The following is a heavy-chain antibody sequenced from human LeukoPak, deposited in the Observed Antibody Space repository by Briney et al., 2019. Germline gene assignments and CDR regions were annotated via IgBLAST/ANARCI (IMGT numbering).Heavy chain of an antibody. J-gene: IGHJ4*02. V-gene: IGHV4-30-4*01. Sequence: SETLSLTCTVSGGSISSGDYYWSWIRQPPGKGLEWIGYIYYSGSTYYNPSLKSRVTISVDTSKNQFSLKLSSVTAADTAVYYCARAKRGSYLKYWGQGTLVTVSS. CDR3: ARAKRGSYLKY. D-gene: IGHD1-26*01. CDR2: IYYSGST. CDR1: GGSISSGDYY.